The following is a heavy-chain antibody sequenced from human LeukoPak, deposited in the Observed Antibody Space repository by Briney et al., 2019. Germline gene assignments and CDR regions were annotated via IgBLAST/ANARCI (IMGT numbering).Heavy chain of an antibody. CDR1: GGTSSSYA. J-gene: IGHJ4*02. CDR3: ASGQWELPDY. V-gene: IGHV1-69*13. D-gene: IGHD1-26*01. Sequence: GASVKVSCKASGGTSSSYAISWVRQAPGQGLEWMGGIIPIFGTANYAQKFQGRVTITADESTSTAYMGLSSLRSEDTAVYYCASGQWELPDYWGQGTLVTVSS. CDR2: IIPIFGTA.